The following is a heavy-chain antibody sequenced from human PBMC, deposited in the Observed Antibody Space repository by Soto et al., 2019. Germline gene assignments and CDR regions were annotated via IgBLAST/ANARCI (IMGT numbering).Heavy chain of an antibody. V-gene: IGHV1-18*01. CDR1: GYTFNTFG. J-gene: IGHJ4*01. D-gene: IGHD2-8*01. CDR2: VSGYSDKR. CDR3: ARGWGKYFGVNDF. Sequence: ASVKVYCKASGYTFNTFGITWVRRAPGQGLEWMGCVSGYSDKRDYSRKLQDRITLTADPSTTTSYMELRSLTSDDTAVYYCARGWGKYFGVNDFWG.